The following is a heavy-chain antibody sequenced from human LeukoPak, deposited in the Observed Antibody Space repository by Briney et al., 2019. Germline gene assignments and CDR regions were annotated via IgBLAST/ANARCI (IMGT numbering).Heavy chain of an antibody. CDR2: ISAYNGNT. J-gene: IGHJ5*02. Sequence: ASVKVSCKASGYIFTSYGIIWVRQAPGQGLEGMGWISAYNGNTNYAQKLQGRVTMTTDTSTSTAYMELRSLRSDDTAVYYCARDREGSSWYGGTNWFDPWGQGTRVTVSS. CDR1: GYIFTSYG. CDR3: ARDREGSSWYGGTNWFDP. D-gene: IGHD6-13*01. V-gene: IGHV1-18*04.